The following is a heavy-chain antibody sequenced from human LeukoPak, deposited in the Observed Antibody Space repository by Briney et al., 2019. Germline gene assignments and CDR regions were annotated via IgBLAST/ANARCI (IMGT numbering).Heavy chain of an antibody. CDR1: GFTFTNYA. D-gene: IGHD1-14*01. J-gene: IGHJ3*02. CDR3: ASPYRTRDDAFDI. Sequence: GGSLTLSCAASGFTFTNYAMTWVRQAPGKGLEWVSAISGSGGRTYYADFVNGRLTISRDNSKSTLFLDMNSLRGEDTALYYCASPYRTRDDAFDIWGQGTMVTVSS. V-gene: IGHV3-23*01. CDR2: ISGSGGRT.